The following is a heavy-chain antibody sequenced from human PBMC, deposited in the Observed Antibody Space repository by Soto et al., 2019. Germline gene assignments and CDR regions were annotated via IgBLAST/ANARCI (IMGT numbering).Heavy chain of an antibody. Sequence: QVQLVESGGGVVQPGRSLRLSCAASGFTFSSYGMHWVRQAPGKGLEWVAVIWYDGSNQYYADSVKGRFTISRDNSKNTLYLQMDSLRAEDMGVYYCARDLRESAFDSWGQGTMVTVSS. V-gene: IGHV3-33*01. CDR3: ARDLRESAFDS. CDR2: IWYDGSNQ. J-gene: IGHJ3*02. CDR1: GFTFSSYG.